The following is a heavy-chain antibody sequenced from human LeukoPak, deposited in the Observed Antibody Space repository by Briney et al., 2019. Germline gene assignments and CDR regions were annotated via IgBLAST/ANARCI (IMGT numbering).Heavy chain of an antibody. V-gene: IGHV3-21*01. CDR3: ARVWRDGYNFGAFDI. CDR2: ISSSSSYI. CDR1: GFTFSSYS. J-gene: IGHJ3*02. D-gene: IGHD5-24*01. Sequence: PGGSPRLSCAASGFTFSSYSMNWVRQAPGKGLEWVSSISSSSSYIYYADSVKGRFTISRDNAKNSLYLQMNSLRAEDTAVYYCARVWRDGYNFGAFDIWGQGTMVTVSS.